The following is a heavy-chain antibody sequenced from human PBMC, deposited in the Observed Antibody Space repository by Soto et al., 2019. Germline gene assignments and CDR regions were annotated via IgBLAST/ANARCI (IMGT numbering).Heavy chain of an antibody. CDR2: IYYSGST. CDR1: GGSISSSSYY. Sequence: LSETLSLTCTVSGGSISSSSYYWGWIRQPPGKGLEWIGSIYYSGSTYYNPSLKSRVTISVDTSKNQFSLKLSSVTAADTAVYYCASSTHYYDSSGPKKYNWFDPWGQGTLVTVSS. J-gene: IGHJ5*02. V-gene: IGHV4-39*01. D-gene: IGHD3-22*01. CDR3: ASSTHYYDSSGPKKYNWFDP.